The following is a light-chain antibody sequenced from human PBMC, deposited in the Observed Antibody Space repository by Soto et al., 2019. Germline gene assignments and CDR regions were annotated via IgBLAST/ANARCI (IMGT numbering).Light chain of an antibody. J-gene: IGKJ4*01. V-gene: IGKV1-27*01. CDR3: QKYNRAPLT. CDR2: ATS. Sequence: DVQMTQSPSSLSAFVGDRVTITCRASQGIAPYLAWFQQKPGKVPKLLIYATSTLHSGVPSQFSGSGSVTDFTLTINSLQHEDGGTYYFQKYNRAPLTFGGGTKVEIK. CDR1: QGIAPY.